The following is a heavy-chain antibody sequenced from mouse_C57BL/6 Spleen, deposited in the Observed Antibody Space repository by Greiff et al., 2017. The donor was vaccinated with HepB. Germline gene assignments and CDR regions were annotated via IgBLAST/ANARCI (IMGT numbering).Heavy chain of an antibody. CDR3: ARRNYGYGAWFAY. CDR1: GYTFTDYY. J-gene: IGHJ3*01. CDR2: INPNNGGT. D-gene: IGHD2-2*01. Sequence: EVQLQQSGPELVKPGASVKISCKASGYTFTDYYMNWVKQSHGKSLEWIGDINPNNGGTSYNQKFKGKATLTVDKSSSTAYMELRSLTSEDSEVYYCARRNYGYGAWFAYWGQGTLVTVSA. V-gene: IGHV1-26*01.